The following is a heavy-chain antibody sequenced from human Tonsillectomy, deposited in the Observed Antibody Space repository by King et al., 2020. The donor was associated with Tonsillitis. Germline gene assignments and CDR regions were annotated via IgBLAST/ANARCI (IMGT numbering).Heavy chain of an antibody. Sequence: VQLVESGGGVVQPGRSLRLSCADSGFTFSSYGMHWVRQAPGKGLEWVAVISFDASYKYYADSVKGRFTISRDNSKNTLYLQMNSLRAEDTAVYYCAKEGAVAAISNYYYYGRDVWGQGTTVTVSS. V-gene: IGHV3-30*18. CDR2: ISFDASYK. D-gene: IGHD6-19*01. J-gene: IGHJ6*02. CDR1: GFTFSSYG. CDR3: AKEGAVAAISNYYYYGRDV.